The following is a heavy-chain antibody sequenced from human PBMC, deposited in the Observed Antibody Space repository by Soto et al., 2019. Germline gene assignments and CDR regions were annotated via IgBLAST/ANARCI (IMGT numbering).Heavy chain of an antibody. CDR2: ISYDGSNK. J-gene: IGHJ6*02. V-gene: IGHV3-30-3*01. CDR1: GFTFSSYA. CDR3: ARDGAYCSGGSCYGMDV. Sequence: GGSLRLSCAASGFTFSSYAMHWVRQAPGKGLEWVAVISYDGSNKYYADSVKGRFTISRDNSKNTLYLQMNSLRAEDTAVYYCARDGAYCSGGSCYGMDVWGQGTTVTVSS. D-gene: IGHD2-15*01.